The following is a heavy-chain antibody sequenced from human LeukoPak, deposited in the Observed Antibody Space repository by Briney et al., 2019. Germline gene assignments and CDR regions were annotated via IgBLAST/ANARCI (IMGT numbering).Heavy chain of an antibody. CDR2: ISGSVGST. J-gene: IGHJ4*02. Sequence: RSGGSLRLSCAASGFTFSSYDMSWVRQAPGKGLEWVSAISGSVGSTYYADSVKGRFTISRDNSKNTLYLQMNSLKTEDTAVYYCTTETTVKNFDYWGQGTLVTVSS. V-gene: IGHV3-23*01. CDR1: GFTFSSYD. CDR3: TTETTVKNFDY. D-gene: IGHD4-17*01.